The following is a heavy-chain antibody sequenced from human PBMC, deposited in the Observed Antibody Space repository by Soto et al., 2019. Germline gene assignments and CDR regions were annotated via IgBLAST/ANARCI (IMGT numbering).Heavy chain of an antibody. V-gene: IGHV1-2*04. CDR3: ARGTNSGYDQVLGFEPFDS. D-gene: IGHD5-12*01. J-gene: IGHJ4*02. Sequence: QVQLVQSGAEVKKPGASVKVSCKASGYTFTGYYKHWVRQAPGQGLEWMGWINPNSGGTNYAQKFQGWVTMTRDTAVSTAYLEVSRLRSDDTAVYYCARGTNSGYDQVLGFEPFDSWGQGTLVTVSS. CDR2: INPNSGGT. CDR1: GYTFTGYY.